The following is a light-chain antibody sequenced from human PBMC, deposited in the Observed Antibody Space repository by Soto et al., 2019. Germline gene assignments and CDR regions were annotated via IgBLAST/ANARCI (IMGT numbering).Light chain of an antibody. CDR1: SSDVGGYKY. Sequence: QSVLTQPASVSGSPGQSITISCTGTSSDVGGYKYVSWYQQHPGKAPKLMIYDIRNRPSGVSNRFSGSKSGNTASLTISGLQAEDVAIYYCSSYTSSSTRVFGTGTKVTVL. V-gene: IGLV2-14*03. J-gene: IGLJ1*01. CDR2: DIR. CDR3: SSYTSSSTRV.